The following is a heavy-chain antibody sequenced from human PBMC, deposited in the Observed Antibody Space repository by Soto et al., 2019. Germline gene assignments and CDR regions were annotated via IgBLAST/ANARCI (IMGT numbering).Heavy chain of an antibody. CDR1: GFSLSNARMG. CDR3: ARTSITGTTPNDYYYYCMDV. D-gene: IGHD1-20*01. V-gene: IGHV2-26*01. Sequence: QVTLKESGPVLVKPTETLTLTCTVSGFSLSNARMGVSWIRQPPGKALEWLAHIFSNDEKSYSTSLKSRLTISKDTSKSQVVLTMTNMDPVDTATYYCARTSITGTTPNDYYYYCMDVWGQGTTVTVSS. CDR2: IFSNDEK. J-gene: IGHJ6*02.